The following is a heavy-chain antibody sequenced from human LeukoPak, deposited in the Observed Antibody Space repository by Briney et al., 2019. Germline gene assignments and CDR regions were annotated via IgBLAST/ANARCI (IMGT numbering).Heavy chain of an antibody. CDR2: IRYDGSNK. J-gene: IGHJ4*02. V-gene: IGHV3-30*02. CDR1: GFTFSSYG. Sequence: PGGSLRLSCAASGFTFSSYGMHWVRQAPGKGLEWVAFIRYDGSNKYYADSVKGRFTISRDNSKNTLYLQMNSLRAEDTAVYYCAKANVDIVATFDYWGQGTLVTVSS. CDR3: AKANVDIVATFDY. D-gene: IGHD5-12*01.